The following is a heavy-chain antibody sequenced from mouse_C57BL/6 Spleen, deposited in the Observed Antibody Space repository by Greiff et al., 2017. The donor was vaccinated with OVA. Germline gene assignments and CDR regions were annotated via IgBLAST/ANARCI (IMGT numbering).Heavy chain of an antibody. V-gene: IGHV1-52*01. J-gene: IGHJ4*01. CDR2: IDPSDSVT. Sequence: QVQLHQPGAELVRPGSSVKLSFKASGYTFTSYWMHWVPQRPIQGLEWIGNIDPSDSVTPYNQKFEDKGTLAVVRSSRTADMQLSSLTSEGSTVYYCARVYDGYSYAMDYWGQGTSVTVSA. D-gene: IGHD2-3*01. CDR3: ARVYDGYSYAMDY. CDR1: GYTFTSYW.